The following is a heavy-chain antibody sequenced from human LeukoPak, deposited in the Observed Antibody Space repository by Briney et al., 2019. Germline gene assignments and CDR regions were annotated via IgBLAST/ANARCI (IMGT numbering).Heavy chain of an antibody. D-gene: IGHD5-24*01. Sequence: GASVKVSCKASGGTFSSYAISWVRQAPGQGLEWMGGIIPIFGTANYAQKFQGRVTITADESTSTAYMELSSLRSEDTAVYYCARDRDGLLGYFDYWGQGTLVTVSS. J-gene: IGHJ4*02. V-gene: IGHV1-69*13. CDR1: GGTFSSYA. CDR3: ARDRDGLLGYFDY. CDR2: IIPIFGTA.